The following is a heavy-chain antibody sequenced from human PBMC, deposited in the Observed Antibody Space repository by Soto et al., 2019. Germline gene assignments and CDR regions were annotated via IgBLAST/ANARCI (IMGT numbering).Heavy chain of an antibody. V-gene: IGHV4-4*07. CDR3: ARGAAAGVDYGMDL. J-gene: IGHJ6*02. CDR1: GGYISTYY. CDR2: VYTSGGT. Sequence: PSETLSLTCSFSGGYISTYYWILIRQPAGKGLEWIGRVYTSGGTNYNPSLKSRVTMSRDTSKKQFFLSLSSVTAADTAVYYCARGAAAGVDYGMDLWGQGTTVTVSS. D-gene: IGHD6-13*01.